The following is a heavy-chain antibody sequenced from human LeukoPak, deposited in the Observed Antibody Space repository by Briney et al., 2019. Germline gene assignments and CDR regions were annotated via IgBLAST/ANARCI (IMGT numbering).Heavy chain of an antibody. V-gene: IGHV4-59*08. D-gene: IGHD5-18*01. CDR2: IYYSGST. CDR3: ARHRGYSYGTGYYGMDV. J-gene: IGHJ6*02. CDR1: GGSISSYY. Sequence: SETLSLTCTVPGGSISSYYWSWIRQPPGKGLEWIGYIYYSGSTNYNPSFKSRGTISVDPSKNQFSLKLSSVPAADTAVYYCARHRGYSYGTGYYGMDVWGQGTTVTVSS.